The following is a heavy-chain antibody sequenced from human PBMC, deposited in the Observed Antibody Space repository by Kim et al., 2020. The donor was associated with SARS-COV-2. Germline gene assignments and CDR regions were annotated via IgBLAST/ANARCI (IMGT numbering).Heavy chain of an antibody. V-gene: IGHV5-51*01. Sequence: GESLKISCKGSGYSFTTYWIAWVRQMPEKGLEWMGIIYPGDSDTRYSPSFQGQVSISADKSISTAYLQWSGLKASDTAMYYCARQNAITMEYYFDHWGQGTLVTVSS. CDR2: IYPGDSDT. D-gene: IGHD3-10*01. CDR1: GYSFTTYW. CDR3: ARQNAITMEYYFDH. J-gene: IGHJ4*02.